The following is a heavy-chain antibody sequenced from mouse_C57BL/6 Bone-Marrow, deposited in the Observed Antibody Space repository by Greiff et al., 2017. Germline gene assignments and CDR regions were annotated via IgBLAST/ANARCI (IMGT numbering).Heavy chain of an antibody. V-gene: IGHV1-85*01. Sequence: VQLQQSGPELVKPGASVKLSCKASGYTFTSYDINWVKQRPGQGLEWIGWIYPRDGSTKYNEKFKGKATLTVETSSSTSYRELHSLTSEDSAVYFCSRDYGISYWYFDVWGTGTTVTVSS. CDR3: SRDYGISYWYFDV. J-gene: IGHJ1*03. CDR1: GYTFTSYD. D-gene: IGHD1-1*01. CDR2: IYPRDGST.